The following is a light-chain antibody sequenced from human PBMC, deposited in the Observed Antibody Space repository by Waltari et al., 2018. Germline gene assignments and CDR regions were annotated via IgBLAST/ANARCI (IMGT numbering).Light chain of an antibody. Sequence: DIVMTQSPDSLAVSLGERTTINCKSSPSVLSPSATKNYFAWIQQKPGQHPKVVMYCASTRAPGVPYLFSGSGSATDFTLTISSLQAEDVSVYYCQQYFTYPITFGQGTRLESK. CDR1: PSVLSPSATKNY. V-gene: IGKV4-1*01. CDR3: QQYFTYPIT. J-gene: IGKJ5*01. CDR2: CAS.